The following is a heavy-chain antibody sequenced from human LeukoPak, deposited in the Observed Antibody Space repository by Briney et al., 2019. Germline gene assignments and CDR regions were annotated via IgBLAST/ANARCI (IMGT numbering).Heavy chain of an antibody. V-gene: IGHV3-33*01. CDR1: GFTFSSDG. D-gene: IGHD6-13*01. CDR3: AGAYSSRTYNWFDP. Sequence: GGSLRLSCAAFGFTFSSDGMHWVRQAPGKGLEWVAVTWYDGSNKYYADSVKGRFTISRDNSKNTLYLQMNSLRAEDTAVYYCAGAYSSRTYNWFDPWGQGTLVTVSS. J-gene: IGHJ5*02. CDR2: TWYDGSNK.